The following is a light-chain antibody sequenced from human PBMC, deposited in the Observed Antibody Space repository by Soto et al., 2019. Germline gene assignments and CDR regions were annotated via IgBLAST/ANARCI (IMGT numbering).Light chain of an antibody. Sequence: QSVLAQTASVSGSPGQSITISCTGTSSDIGSYNYVSWYQHHPGKAPELMIYEVSYRPSGVSDRFSGSKSGNTASLTISGLQAEDEADYYCSSYTTSSTLYVFGTGTKVTAL. V-gene: IGLV2-14*01. CDR1: SSDIGSYNY. J-gene: IGLJ1*01. CDR2: EVS. CDR3: SSYTTSSTLYV.